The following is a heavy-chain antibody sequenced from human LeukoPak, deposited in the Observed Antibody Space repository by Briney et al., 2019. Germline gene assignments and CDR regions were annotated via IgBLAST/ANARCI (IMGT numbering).Heavy chain of an antibody. Sequence: QTGGSLRLSCAASGFTFSSFWMSWVRQAPGKGLEWVANIKEDGREKYHVDCVKGRFTISRDNAKNSLYLQMNSLRAEDTAVYYCARDLSLLGDCSGGSCFNLDYWGQGTLVTVSS. CDR1: GFTFSSFW. CDR2: IKEDGREK. V-gene: IGHV3-7*01. J-gene: IGHJ4*02. CDR3: ARDLSLLGDCSGGSCFNLDY. D-gene: IGHD2-15*01.